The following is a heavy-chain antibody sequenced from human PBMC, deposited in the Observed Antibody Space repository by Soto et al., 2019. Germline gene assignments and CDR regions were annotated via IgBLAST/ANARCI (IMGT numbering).Heavy chain of an antibody. Sequence: QVQLQESGPGLVKPSQTLSLACTVSGGSVGSGEYYYSWIRQPPGQGLEWFGYIYDSGITNDTPSLNGRVTTSIDRSNNKVALKLSSGTAADAAVYFCARDVAPGYTENVWGQGTMVTVSS. J-gene: IGHJ3*01. CDR3: ARDVAPGYTENV. CDR2: IYDSGIT. V-gene: IGHV4-30-4*01. CDR1: GGSVGSGEYY. D-gene: IGHD2-15*01.